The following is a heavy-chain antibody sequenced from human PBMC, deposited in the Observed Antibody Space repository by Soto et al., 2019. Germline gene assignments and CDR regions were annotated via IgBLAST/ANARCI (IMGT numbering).Heavy chain of an antibody. J-gene: IGHJ6*02. CDR2: IYYSGST. V-gene: IGHV4-31*03. D-gene: IGHD3-9*01. Sequence: QVQLQESGPGLVKPSQTLSLTCTVSGGSISSGGYYWSWIRQHPGKGLEWIGYIYYSGSTYYNPSLKSRVTISVDTSKNQFSLKLSSVTAADTAVYYCARSFDWLFPYYYYGMDVWGQGTTVTVSS. CDR3: ARSFDWLFPYYYYGMDV. CDR1: GGSISSGGYY.